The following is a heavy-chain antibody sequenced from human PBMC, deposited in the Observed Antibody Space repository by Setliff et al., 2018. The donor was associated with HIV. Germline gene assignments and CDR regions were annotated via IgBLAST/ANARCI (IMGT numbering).Heavy chain of an antibody. D-gene: IGHD3-10*01. CDR1: GYTFTGYY. J-gene: IGHJ3*02. Sequence: ASVKVSCKASGYTFTGYYVHWVRQAPGQGLEWVGRINPNSGDTNYAQKFQGRVTMTRDTSISTAYMELRSLRSEDTAVYFCASKGGSENYPDSDAFDIWGQGTLVTVSS. V-gene: IGHV1-2*06. CDR3: ASKGGSENYPDSDAFDI. CDR2: INPNSGDT.